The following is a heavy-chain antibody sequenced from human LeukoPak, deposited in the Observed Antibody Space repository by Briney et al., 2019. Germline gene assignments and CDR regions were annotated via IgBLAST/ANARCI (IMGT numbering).Heavy chain of an antibody. CDR1: GGSTSSYY. V-gene: IGHV4-4*07. J-gene: IGHJ6*03. CDR2: VFTSWIISGNT. CDR3: ARVFGHGRDYYYYQMDV. D-gene: IGHD3-3*01. Sequence: SETLSLTCTVSGGSTSSYYWSWIRQPPGKGLEWIGRVFTSWIISGNTNYNPSLKSRVTISVDKSKNQFSLKLSSVTAADTAVYYCARVFGHGRDYYYYQMDVWGKGTTVTVSS.